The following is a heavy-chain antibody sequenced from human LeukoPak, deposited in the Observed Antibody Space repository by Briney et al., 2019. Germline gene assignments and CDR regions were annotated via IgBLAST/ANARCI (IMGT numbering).Heavy chain of an antibody. CDR3: ARSGMVRGVIYGMDV. V-gene: IGHV3-23*01. CDR2: ISPSSTYT. Sequence: GGSLRLSCVASGFSFSNYAMNWVRQAPERGLEWVSTISPSSTYTYYADSVKGRLTISRDNSKNTLSLQMNSLRAEDTAVYYCARSGMVRGVIYGMDVWGQGTTVTVSS. CDR1: GFSFSNYA. D-gene: IGHD3-10*01. J-gene: IGHJ6*02.